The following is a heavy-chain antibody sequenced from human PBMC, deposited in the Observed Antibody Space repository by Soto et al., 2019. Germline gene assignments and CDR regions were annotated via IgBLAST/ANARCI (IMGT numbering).Heavy chain of an antibody. CDR2: ISSSSSYI. D-gene: IGHD6-13*01. J-gene: IGHJ1*01. V-gene: IGHV3-21*01. CDR3: ARERRSSSWYEGEYFQH. CDR1: GFTFSSYS. Sequence: EVQLVESGGGLVKPGGSLRLSCAASGFTFSSYSMNWVRQAPGKWLEWVSSISSSSSYIYYADSVKGRFTISRDNAKNSLYLQMNSLRAEDTAVYYCARERRSSSWYEGEYFQHWAQGTLVTVSS.